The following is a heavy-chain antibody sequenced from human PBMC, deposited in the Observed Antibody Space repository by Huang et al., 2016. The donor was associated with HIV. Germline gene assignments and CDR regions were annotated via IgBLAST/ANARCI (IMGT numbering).Heavy chain of an antibody. J-gene: IGHJ3*02. D-gene: IGHD3-3*01. Sequence: QIQLMQSGLEMKQPGASVKVSCKASGYTFTSYGITWVRPAPGQGPEWVGGVMDCGGDTENAQKVRGRDAVTAETSTNRAYMGLRSLRSDDTAKYYCARDPKYQRIGYYRQRRGIDIWGQGTMVSVSS. V-gene: IGHV1-18*01. CDR3: ARDPKYQRIGYYRQRRGIDI. CDR2: VMDCGGDT. CDR1: GYTFTSYG.